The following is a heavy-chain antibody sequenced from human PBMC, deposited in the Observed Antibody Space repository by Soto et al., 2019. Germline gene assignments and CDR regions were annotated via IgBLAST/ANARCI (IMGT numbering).Heavy chain of an antibody. D-gene: IGHD1-26*01. Sequence: PGESLKISCKASGYTFRSYWIALVRQMPDKGLEWMGMIYPGDSDVRYGPSFEGQVTISADKSITTAYLQWDSLKASDTAIYFCARQRGNSYEGNDYWGQGTLVTVSS. CDR2: IYPGDSDV. J-gene: IGHJ4*02. CDR1: GYTFRSYW. V-gene: IGHV5-51*01. CDR3: ARQRGNSYEGNDY.